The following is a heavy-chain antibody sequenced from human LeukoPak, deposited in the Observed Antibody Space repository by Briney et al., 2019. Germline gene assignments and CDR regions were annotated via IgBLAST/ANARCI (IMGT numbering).Heavy chain of an antibody. CDR1: GFTFSSYS. CDR3: ASTPHSTTRYMDV. D-gene: IGHD1-1*01. CDR2: ITSSSSTI. Sequence: GGSLRLSCAASGFTFSSYSMNWVRQAPGKGLEWVSYITSSSSTIYYADSVKGRFTISRDNAKNSLYLQMNSLRAEDTAVYYCASTPHSTTRYMDVWGKGTTVTVSS. V-gene: IGHV3-48*01. J-gene: IGHJ6*03.